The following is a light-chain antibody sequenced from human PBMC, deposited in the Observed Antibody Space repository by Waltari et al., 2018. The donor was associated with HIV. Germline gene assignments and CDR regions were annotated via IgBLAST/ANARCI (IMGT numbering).Light chain of an antibody. Sequence: QSVLTQPPSVSAAPGQKVTISCSGSSSNIGNNYVSWYQQFPGTAPNLLIYESHKRPSGIPDRFSASKSGTSATLAITGLQTGDEAEYYCGTWDGTLHGGLFVFGAGTKVTVL. CDR3: GTWDGTLHGGLFV. J-gene: IGLJ1*01. V-gene: IGLV1-51*02. CDR2: ESH. CDR1: SSNIGNNY.